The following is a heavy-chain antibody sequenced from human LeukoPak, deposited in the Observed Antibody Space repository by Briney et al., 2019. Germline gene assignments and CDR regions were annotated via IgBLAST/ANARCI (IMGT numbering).Heavy chain of an antibody. D-gene: IGHD3-3*01. CDR3: ARGGTIFGVALPRLNWFDP. Sequence: SGTLSLTCAVYGGSFSGYYWSWIRQPPGKGLEWIGEVNHSGSTNYNPSLKSRVTISVDTSKSQFSLKLSSVTAADTAVYYCARGGTIFGVALPRLNWFDPWGQGTLVTVSS. CDR1: GGSFSGYY. J-gene: IGHJ5*02. CDR2: VNHSGST. V-gene: IGHV4-34*01.